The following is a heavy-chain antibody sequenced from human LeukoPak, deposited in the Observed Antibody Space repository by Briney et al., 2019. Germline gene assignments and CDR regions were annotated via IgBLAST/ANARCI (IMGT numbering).Heavy chain of an antibody. J-gene: IGHJ4*02. CDR3: AKVISSYSGYDSY. V-gene: IGHV3-23*01. CDR1: GISLNNYG. CDR2: ISNGGHHT. D-gene: IGHD5-12*01. Sequence: PGGSLRLSCAASGISLNNYGMSWVRQAPGKGLEWVSSISNGGHHTYYADSVRGRFTISRDNSKNTLYLQMDSLRAADTAVYYCAKVISSYSGYDSYWGQGTLVTVSS.